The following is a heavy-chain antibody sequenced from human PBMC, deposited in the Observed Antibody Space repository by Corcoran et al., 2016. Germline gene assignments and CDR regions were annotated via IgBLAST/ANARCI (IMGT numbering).Heavy chain of an antibody. CDR2: IKQDGSDK. V-gene: IGHV3-7*03. Sequence: EVQLVESGGGLVQPGGSLRLSCAVSGFSFSSYWMNWVRQEQGKGLEWVANIKQDGSDKYYADSVKGRLNISRDNAKNSRYLQMNSLRAADTAVYYCARVLVVAPFHYYGMDVCGQGTTVTVSS. D-gene: IGHD3-22*01. J-gene: IGHJ6*02. CDR1: GFSFSSYW. CDR3: ARVLVVAPFHYYGMDV.